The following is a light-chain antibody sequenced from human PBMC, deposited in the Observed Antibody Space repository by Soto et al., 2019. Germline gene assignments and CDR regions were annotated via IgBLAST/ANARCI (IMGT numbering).Light chain of an antibody. V-gene: IGKV1-9*01. J-gene: IGKJ4*01. CDR3: QQINSYQVT. CDR1: EDISSH. CDR2: SAS. Sequence: DIHLTQSPACLSASIGDKVTITCRASEDISSHLAWYQQRPGKPPNLLIYSASTLQSGVPSRFSGSGSGTEFTLTISSLQPEDFATYFCQQINSYQVTFGGGTKVDI.